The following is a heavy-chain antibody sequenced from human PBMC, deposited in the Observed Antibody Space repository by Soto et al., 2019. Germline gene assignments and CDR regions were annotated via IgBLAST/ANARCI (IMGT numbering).Heavy chain of an antibody. V-gene: IGHV5-51*01. Sequence: GESLKISCKGSGYSFSSHWINWVRQMPGKGLEWMGIIYPGDSDTRYSPSFQGQVTISADKSISTAYLQWSSLKASDTAMYYCARQGEYFSYYYYYGMDVWGQGTTVTVSS. J-gene: IGHJ6*02. CDR3: ARQGEYFSYYYYYGMDV. CDR2: IYPGDSDT. CDR1: GYSFSSHW. D-gene: IGHD3-10*01.